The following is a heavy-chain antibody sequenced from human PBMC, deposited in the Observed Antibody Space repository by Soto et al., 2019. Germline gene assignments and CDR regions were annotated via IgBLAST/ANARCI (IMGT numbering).Heavy chain of an antibody. CDR1: GGSISGGGYY. CDR3: AKDPLYGWFDP. V-gene: IGHV4-31*03. CDR2: ISDSGST. J-gene: IGHJ5*01. D-gene: IGHD2-2*02. Sequence: SETLSLTCTASGGSISGGGYYWSWIRQHPGKGLEWIGFISDSGSTYYNPSLKSRVTISVDTSRNQFSLNLNSVTAADTAVYYCAKDPLYGWFDPWGQGTLVTVSS.